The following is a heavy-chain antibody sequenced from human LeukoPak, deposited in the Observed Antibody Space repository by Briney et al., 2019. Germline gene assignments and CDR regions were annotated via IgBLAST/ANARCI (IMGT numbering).Heavy chain of an antibody. V-gene: IGHV1-2*02. CDR1: GYTFTGYY. CDR3: ARSPLNYYDSSGWDY. D-gene: IGHD3-22*01. Sequence: ASVKVSCKAAGYTFTGYYMHWVRQAPGQGLEWMGWINPNSGGTNYAQKLQGRVTMTTDTSTSTAYMELRSLRSDDTAVYYCARSPLNYYDSSGWDYWGQGTLVTVSS. J-gene: IGHJ4*02. CDR2: INPNSGGT.